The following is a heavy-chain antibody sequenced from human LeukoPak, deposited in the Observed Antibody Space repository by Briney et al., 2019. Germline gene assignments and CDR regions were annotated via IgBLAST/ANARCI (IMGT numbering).Heavy chain of an antibody. J-gene: IGHJ3*02. D-gene: IGHD6-19*01. Sequence: SETLSLTCTVSGGSISSYYWSWIRQPPGKGLEWIGYIYYSGSTNYNPSLKSRVTISVDTSMNQFSLKLSSVTAADTAVYYCARCLYSSGWETGAFDIWGQGTMVTVSS. CDR1: GGSISSYY. V-gene: IGHV4-59*01. CDR2: IYYSGST. CDR3: ARCLYSSGWETGAFDI.